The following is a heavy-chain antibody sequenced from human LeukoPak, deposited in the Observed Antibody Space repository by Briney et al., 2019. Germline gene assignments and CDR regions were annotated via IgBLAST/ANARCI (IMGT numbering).Heavy chain of an antibody. J-gene: IGHJ6*03. CDR2: IYFSGST. CDR1: GDSMNYLH. D-gene: IGHD3-10*01. V-gene: IGHV4-59*08. Sequence: SETPSLTCTVSGDSMNYLHWIWIRQPPGKRLEWLGSIYFSGSTNYNPSLKSRVTISVDTSKSQFSLKLRSVTAADTAVYYCARRSGQPEFHYNMDVWGKGATVTVSS. CDR3: ARRSGQPEFHYNMDV.